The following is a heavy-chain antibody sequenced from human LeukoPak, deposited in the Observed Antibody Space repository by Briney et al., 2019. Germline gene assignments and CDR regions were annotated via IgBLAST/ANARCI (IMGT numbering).Heavy chain of an antibody. V-gene: IGHV4-38-2*01. CDR3: ARHEQWQEHQNWFDP. CDR1: GYSISSGYY. Sequence: SETLSLTCAVSGYSISSGYYWGWIRQPPGKGLEWIGSIYHSGSTYYNPSLKSRVTISVDTSKNQFSLKLSSVTAADTAVYYCARHEQWQEHQNWFDPWGQGTLVTVSS. J-gene: IGHJ5*02. D-gene: IGHD6-19*01. CDR2: IYHSGST.